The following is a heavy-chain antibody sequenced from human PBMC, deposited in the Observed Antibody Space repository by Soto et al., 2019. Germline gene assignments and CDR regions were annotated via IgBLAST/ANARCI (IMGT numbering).Heavy chain of an antibody. J-gene: IGHJ5*01. CDR3: ARVFTIFGVVSDWFDS. Sequence: ASVKVSCKASGYTFTSYGISWVRQAPGQGLEWMGWISAYNGNTNYAQKLQGRVTMTTDTSTSTAYMELRSLRSDDTAVYYCARVFTIFGVVSDWFDSWGQGTLVTVSS. V-gene: IGHV1-18*01. CDR2: ISAYNGNT. D-gene: IGHD3-3*01. CDR1: GYTFTSYG.